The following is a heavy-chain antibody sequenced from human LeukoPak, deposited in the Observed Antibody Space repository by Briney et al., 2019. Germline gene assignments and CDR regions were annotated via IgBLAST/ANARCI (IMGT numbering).Heavy chain of an antibody. CDR3: ARDETIFGVVIH. CDR1: GGSISSYY. V-gene: IGHV4-4*07. CDR2: IYTSGST. J-gene: IGHJ4*02. Sequence: SETLSLTCTVSGGSISSYYWSWIRQPAGKGLEWIGRIYTSGSTNYNPSLKSRVTISVDTSKNQFSLKLSSVTAADTAVYYCARDETIFGVVIHWGQGTLVTVSS. D-gene: IGHD3-3*01.